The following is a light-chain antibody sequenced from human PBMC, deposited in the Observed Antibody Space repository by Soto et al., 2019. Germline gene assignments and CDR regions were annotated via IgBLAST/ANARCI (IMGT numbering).Light chain of an antibody. Sequence: QSVLTQPPSVSGAPGQRVTISCTGGSSNIGAGYDVHWYLHLPGTAPKLLIYGNNNRPSGVPDRFSGSKSGSSASLAITGLQAEDEADYYCQSYDSSLSGVVFGGGTKVTVL. CDR1: SSNIGAGYD. V-gene: IGLV1-40*01. CDR3: QSYDSSLSGVV. CDR2: GNN. J-gene: IGLJ2*01.